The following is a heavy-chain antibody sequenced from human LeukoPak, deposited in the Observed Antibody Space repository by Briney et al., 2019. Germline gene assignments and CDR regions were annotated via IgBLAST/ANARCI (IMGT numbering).Heavy chain of an antibody. J-gene: IGHJ4*02. D-gene: IGHD3-10*01. Sequence: TSETLSLTCTVSGGSISSSSYYWGWIRQPPGKGLEWIGYIYYRVTSDYNPSLKSRVTMSVDMSTRQISLKLSSVTAADTAVYYCARAVGGDGSGSLWGPGTLVTVSS. CDR1: GGSISSSSYY. CDR3: ARAVGGDGSGSL. V-gene: IGHV4-61*05. CDR2: IYYRVTS.